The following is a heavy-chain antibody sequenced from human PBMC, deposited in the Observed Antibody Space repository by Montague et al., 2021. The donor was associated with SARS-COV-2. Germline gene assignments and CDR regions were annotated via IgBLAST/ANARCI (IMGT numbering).Heavy chain of an antibody. CDR2: IDWDXDK. J-gene: IGHJ4*02. CDR3: ARTTMITFGGVIVPFDY. V-gene: IGHV2-70*11. D-gene: IGHD3-16*02. CDR1: GFSLSTSGMC. Sequence: PALVKPTQTLTLTCTFPGFSLSTSGMCVSWIRQPPGKALEWLARIDWDXDKYYSTSLKTRLTISKDTSKNQVVLTMTNMDPVDAATYYCARTTMITFGGVIVPFDYWGQGTLVTVSS.